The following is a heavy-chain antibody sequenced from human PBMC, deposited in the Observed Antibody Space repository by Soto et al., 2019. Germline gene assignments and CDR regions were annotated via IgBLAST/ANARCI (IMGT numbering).Heavy chain of an antibody. CDR1: GYTFTSYD. CDR3: AREKSNGMDV. Sequence: QVQLVQSGAEVKKPGASVKVSCKASGYTFTSYDINWVRQATGQGLEWMGWMNPNSGNTGYAQKSXXRVTMARNTSLSTAYMELSSLRSEDTAVYYCAREKSNGMDVWGQGTTVTVSS. CDR2: MNPNSGNT. V-gene: IGHV1-8*01. J-gene: IGHJ6*02.